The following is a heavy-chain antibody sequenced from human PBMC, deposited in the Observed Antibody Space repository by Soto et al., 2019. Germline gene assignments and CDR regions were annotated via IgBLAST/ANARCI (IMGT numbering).Heavy chain of an antibody. CDR2: ISYDGSNK. V-gene: IGHV3-30*03. J-gene: IGHJ4*02. CDR1: GFTFSSYG. CDR3: AVEASFDY. Sequence: QVKLVESGGGVVQPGRSLRLSCAASGFTFSSYGMHWVRQAPGKGLEWVAVISYDGSNKYYADSVKGRFTISRDNSKNTLYLQMNSLRAEDTAVYYCAVEASFDYWGQGTLVTVSS.